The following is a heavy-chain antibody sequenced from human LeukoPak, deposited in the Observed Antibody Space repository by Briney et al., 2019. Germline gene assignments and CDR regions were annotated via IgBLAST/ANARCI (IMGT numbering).Heavy chain of an antibody. Sequence: SQTLSLTCTVSGGSISSGDYYWSWIRQPPGKGLEWIGYIYHSGSTYYNPSLKSRVTISVDTSKNQFSLKLSSVTAADTAVYYCARAAYYYDTRPQNDAFDIWGQGTMVTVSS. J-gene: IGHJ3*02. V-gene: IGHV4-30-4*01. CDR1: GGSISSGDYY. CDR2: IYHSGST. D-gene: IGHD3-22*01. CDR3: ARAAYYYDTRPQNDAFDI.